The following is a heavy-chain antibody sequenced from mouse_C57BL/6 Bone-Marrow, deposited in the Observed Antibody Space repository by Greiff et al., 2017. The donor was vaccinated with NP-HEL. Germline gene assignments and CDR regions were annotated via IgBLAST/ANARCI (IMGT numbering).Heavy chain of an antibody. V-gene: IGHV14-4*01. D-gene: IGHD1-1*01. Sequence: VQLKESGAELVRTGASVKLSCTASGFNIKDDYMHWVKQRPEQGLEWIGWIDPENGDTEYASKFQGKATITADTSSNTAYLQLSSLTSEDTAVYYCTTSSSYWYFDVWGTGTTVTVSS. CDR2: IDPENGDT. CDR1: GFNIKDDY. CDR3: TTSSSYWYFDV. J-gene: IGHJ1*03.